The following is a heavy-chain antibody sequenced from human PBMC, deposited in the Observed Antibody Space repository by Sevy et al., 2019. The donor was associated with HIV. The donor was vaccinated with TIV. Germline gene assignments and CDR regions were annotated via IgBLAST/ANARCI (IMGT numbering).Heavy chain of an antibody. Sequence: GGSLILSCAASGFTFSSYRMTWVRHAPGKGLEWVSCISSTSAYINYADSVKGRFTISRDNAKNLLYLQMDSLRAEDTAVYYCARAVLEISTWRSDYWGQGTLVTVSS. CDR2: ISSTSAYI. D-gene: IGHD1-1*01. J-gene: IGHJ4*02. CDR3: ARAVLEISTWRSDY. CDR1: GFTFSSYR. V-gene: IGHV3-21*01.